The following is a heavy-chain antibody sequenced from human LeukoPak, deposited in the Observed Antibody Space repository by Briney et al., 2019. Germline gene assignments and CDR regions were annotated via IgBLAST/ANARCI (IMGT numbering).Heavy chain of an antibody. CDR1: GGTSSSYA. CDR2: IIPIFGTA. CDR3: ARPRRIQGAQPFDY. Sequence: SVKVSCKASGGTSSSYAISWVRQAPGHGLEWMGGIIPIFGTANYAQKFQGRVTITADESTSTAYMELSSLRSEDTAVYYCARPRRIQGAQPFDYWGQGTLVTVSS. J-gene: IGHJ4*02. V-gene: IGHV1-69*01. D-gene: IGHD3-10*01.